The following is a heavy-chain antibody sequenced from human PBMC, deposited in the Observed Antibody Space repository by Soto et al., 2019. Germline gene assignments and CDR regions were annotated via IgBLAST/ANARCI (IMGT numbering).Heavy chain of an antibody. D-gene: IGHD4-17*01. Sequence: QVQLVQSGPEEKKPGASVKVSCKASGYTFSRYGISWVRQAPGQGLEWMGWIRVYNGNTKYAQKVQDRVTMTTDTSTSTAYMELRSLRSDDTAVYYCARKEDYGDYVDYWGQGTLVTVSS. CDR1: GYTFSRYG. J-gene: IGHJ4*02. CDR2: IRVYNGNT. CDR3: ARKEDYGDYVDY. V-gene: IGHV1-18*04.